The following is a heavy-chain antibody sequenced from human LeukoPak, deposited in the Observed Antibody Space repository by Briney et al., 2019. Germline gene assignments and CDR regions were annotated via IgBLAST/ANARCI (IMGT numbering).Heavy chain of an antibody. CDR1: GGSISSSSYY. J-gene: IGHJ4*02. CDR2: IYYSGST. Sequence: SETLSLTCTVSGGSISSSSYYWGWIRQPPGKGLEWIGSIYYSGSTYYNPSLKSRVTISVDTSKNQFSLKLSSVTAADAAVYYCARLTYSSFSQYYFDYWGQGTLVTVSS. D-gene: IGHD6-19*01. V-gene: IGHV4-39*01. CDR3: ARLTYSSFSQYYFDY.